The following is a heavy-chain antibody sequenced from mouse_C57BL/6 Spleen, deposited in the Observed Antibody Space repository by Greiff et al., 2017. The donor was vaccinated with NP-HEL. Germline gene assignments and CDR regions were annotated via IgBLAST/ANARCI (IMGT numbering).Heavy chain of an antibody. D-gene: IGHD2-5*01. CDR3: ASLDSNHYYAMDY. V-gene: IGHV3-6*01. CDR2: ISYDGSN. CDR1: GYSITSGYY. J-gene: IGHJ4*01. Sequence: EVQLQESGPGLVKPSQSLSLTCSVTGYSITSGYYWNWIRQFPGNKLEWMGYISYDGSNNYNPSLKNRISITRDTSKNQFFLKLNSVTTEDTATYYCASLDSNHYYAMDYWGQGTSVTVSS.